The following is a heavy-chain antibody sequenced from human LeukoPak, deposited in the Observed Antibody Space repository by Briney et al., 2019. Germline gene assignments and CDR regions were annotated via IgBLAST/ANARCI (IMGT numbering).Heavy chain of an antibody. CDR3: ARVLSHDSSGYRAFDI. CDR1: GGSISSYY. J-gene: IGHJ3*02. Sequence: SETLSLTCTVSGGSISSYYWSWIRQPPGKGLEWIGYIYYSGSTNYNPSLKSRVTISVDTSKNQFPLKLSSVTAADTAVYYCARVLSHDSSGYRAFDIWGQGTMVTVSS. V-gene: IGHV4-59*01. D-gene: IGHD3-22*01. CDR2: IYYSGST.